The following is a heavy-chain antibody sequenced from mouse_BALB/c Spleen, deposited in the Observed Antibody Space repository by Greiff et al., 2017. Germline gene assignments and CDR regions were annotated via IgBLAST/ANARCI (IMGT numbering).Heavy chain of an antibody. CDR1: GFTFTDYY. Sequence: EVQVVESGGGLVQPGGSLRLSCATSGFTFTDYYMSWVRQPPGKALEWLGFIRNKDNGYTTECSASVKGRFTISRDNSQSILYLQMNTLRAEDSATYYCARDRGGTDYWGQGTTLTVSS. V-gene: IGHV7-3*02. D-gene: IGHD1-1*02. J-gene: IGHJ2*01. CDR3: ARDRGGTDY. CDR2: IRNKDNGYTT.